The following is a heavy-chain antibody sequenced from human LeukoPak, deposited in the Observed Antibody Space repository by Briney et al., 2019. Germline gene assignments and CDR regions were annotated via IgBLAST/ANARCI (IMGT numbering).Heavy chain of an antibody. V-gene: IGHV5-51*01. Sequence: GESLKISCKGSGYSFTSYWIGWVRQMPGKGLEWMGIIYPDDSDTKYSPSFQGQVTISADKSISTAYLQWSSLKASDTAMYYCARLAFCTNAVCFSNYYYSMDVWGRGTTVTISS. CDR2: IYPDDSDT. D-gene: IGHD2-8*01. CDR1: GYSFTSYW. CDR3: ARLAFCTNAVCFSNYYYSMDV. J-gene: IGHJ6*03.